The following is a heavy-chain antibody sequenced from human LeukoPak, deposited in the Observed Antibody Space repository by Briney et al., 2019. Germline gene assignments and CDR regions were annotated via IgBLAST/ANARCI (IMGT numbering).Heavy chain of an antibody. CDR3: AREESEF. Sequence: GGSLRLSCAASGFTFSSNRMSWVRQAPGKGLEWVANIKPDGSEKYYVDSVKGRFTISRDNAKNSLYLQMNSLRAEDTAVYYCAREESEFWGQGTLVTVSS. CDR1: GFTFSSNR. V-gene: IGHV3-7*03. J-gene: IGHJ4*02. D-gene: IGHD3-10*01. CDR2: IKPDGSEK.